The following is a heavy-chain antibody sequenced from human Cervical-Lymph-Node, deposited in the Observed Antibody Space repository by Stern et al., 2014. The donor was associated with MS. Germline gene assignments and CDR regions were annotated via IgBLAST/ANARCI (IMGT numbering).Heavy chain of an antibody. J-gene: IGHJ4*02. CDR2: ISYDGTKK. V-gene: IGHV3-30*18. CDR3: SKQGL. Sequence: MQLVESGGGVVQPGTSLRLSCVGSGFNFSNSGIDWVRQLPGTGLEWMESISYDGTKKFYVDSVKGRFTVSRDNSKNTVYLEMNSLRGDDTAIYYCSKQGLWGQGTLVTVSS. CDR1: GFNFSNSG.